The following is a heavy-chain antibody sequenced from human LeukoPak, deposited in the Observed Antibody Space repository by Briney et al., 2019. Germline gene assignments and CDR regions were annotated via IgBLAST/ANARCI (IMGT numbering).Heavy chain of an antibody. CDR1: GYRFTNNY. CDR3: ARDQEGFDY. Sequence: ASVKVSCKTSGYRFTNNYIHWVRQAPGQGLEWMGMIYPRDGSTSYAQKFQGRVTVTRDTSTSTVHMELSGLRSEDTAVYYCARDQEGFDYWGQGTLVTVSS. J-gene: IGHJ4*02. CDR2: IYPRDGST. V-gene: IGHV1-46*01.